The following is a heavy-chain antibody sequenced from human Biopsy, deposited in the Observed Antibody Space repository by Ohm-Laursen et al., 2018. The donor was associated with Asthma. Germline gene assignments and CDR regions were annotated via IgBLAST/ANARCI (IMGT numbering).Heavy chain of an antibody. V-gene: IGHV1-3*01. CDR1: GHTSIRYA. CDR2: IKAGNGNT. CDR3: AITYYAFLTGPVNDAFAI. Sequence: ASVKVSCKVSGHTSIRYAIHRVSQAPGQRLEWIGWIKAGNGNTKHSQKFQGRVTITRDTSARTAYMELSSLRSEDTAVYYCAITYYAFLTGPVNDAFAIWGQGTMVTVSS. D-gene: IGHD3-9*01. J-gene: IGHJ3*02.